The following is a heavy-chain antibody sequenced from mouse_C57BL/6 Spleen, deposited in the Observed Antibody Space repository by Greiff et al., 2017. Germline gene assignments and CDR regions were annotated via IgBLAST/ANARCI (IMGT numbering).Heavy chain of an antibody. CDR3: ARGGYSNYGYFDY. D-gene: IGHD2-5*01. Sequence: VQLQQPGAELVKPGASVKLSCKASGYTFTSYWMQWVKQRPGQGLEWIGEIDPSDSYTNYNQKFKGKATLTVDTSSSTAYMQLSSLTSEDSAVYYCARGGYSNYGYFDYWGQGTTLTVSA. CDR1: GYTFTSYW. J-gene: IGHJ2*01. CDR2: IDPSDSYT. V-gene: IGHV1-50*01.